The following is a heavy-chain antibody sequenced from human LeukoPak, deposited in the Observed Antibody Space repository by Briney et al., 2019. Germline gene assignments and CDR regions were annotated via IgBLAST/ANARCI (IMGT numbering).Heavy chain of an antibody. CDR3: ARENHYYYGSGSYYFDY. V-gene: IGHV4-38-2*02. CDR2: IYHSGST. CDR1: GYSISSGYY. D-gene: IGHD3-10*01. Sequence: PSETLSLTCTVSGYSISSGYYWGWIRQPPGKGLEWIGSIYHSGSTYYNPSLKSRVTISVDTSKNQFSLKLSSVTAADTAVYYCARENHYYYGSGSYYFDYWGQGTLVTVSS. J-gene: IGHJ4*02.